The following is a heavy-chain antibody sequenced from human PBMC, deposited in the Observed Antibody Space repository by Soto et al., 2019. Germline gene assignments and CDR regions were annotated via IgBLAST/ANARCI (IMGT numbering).Heavy chain of an antibody. CDR3: ARSYYDTTGFAVDP. D-gene: IGHD3-22*01. CDR1: GASVSTAY. J-gene: IGHJ5*02. V-gene: IGHV4-59*02. Sequence: QMQLQESGPGLVKPSETLSLTCTVSGASVSTAYWSWIRQPPGRALEWIGFMYFGGSFNYNPSLTSRVTISVETSKNQFSMKVTSVTAADTAVYYCARSYYDTTGFAVDPWGQGTLVTVSS. CDR2: MYFGGSF.